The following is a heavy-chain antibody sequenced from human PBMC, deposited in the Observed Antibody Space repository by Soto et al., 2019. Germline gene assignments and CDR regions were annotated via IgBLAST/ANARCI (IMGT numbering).Heavy chain of an antibody. V-gene: IGHV3-23*01. CDR2: ISGSGGST. D-gene: IGHD3-3*01. CDR1: GFTFSSYA. Sequence: GGSLRLSCAASGFTFSSYAMSWVRQAPGKGLEWVSAISGSGGSTYYADSVKGRFTISRDNSKNTLYLQMNSLRAEDTAVYYCAKDQSWNYDFWSGYSEFDYWGQGTLVTVSS. J-gene: IGHJ4*02. CDR3: AKDQSWNYDFWSGYSEFDY.